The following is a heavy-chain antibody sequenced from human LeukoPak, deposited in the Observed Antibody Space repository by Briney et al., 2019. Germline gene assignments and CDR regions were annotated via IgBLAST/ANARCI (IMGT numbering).Heavy chain of an antibody. J-gene: IGHJ6*03. CDR2: IRYDGSNK. D-gene: IGHD3-10*01. CDR1: GFTFSSYG. V-gene: IGHV3-30*02. Sequence: GGSLRLSCAASGFTFSSYGMHWVRQAPGKGLEWVAFIRYDGSNKYYADSVKGRFTISRDNSKNTLYLQMNNLRAEDTAVYYCADGSYFGDSYYYYMDVWGKGTTVTVSS. CDR3: ADGSYFGDSYYYYMDV.